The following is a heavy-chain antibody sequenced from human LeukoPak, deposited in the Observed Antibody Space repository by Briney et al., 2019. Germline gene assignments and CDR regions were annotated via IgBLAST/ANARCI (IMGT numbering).Heavy chain of an antibody. CDR1: GGSISSYY. CDR3: ARVSYYDSSGHYFDY. V-gene: IGHV4-59*01. Sequence: NPSETLSLTCTVSGGSISSYYWSWIRQPPGRGLEWIEYNYYSGRTNYNPSLKSRVTISVDKSKNQFSLKLSSVTAADTAVYYCARVSYYDSSGHYFDYWGQGTLVTVSS. D-gene: IGHD3-22*01. CDR2: NYYSGRT. J-gene: IGHJ4*02.